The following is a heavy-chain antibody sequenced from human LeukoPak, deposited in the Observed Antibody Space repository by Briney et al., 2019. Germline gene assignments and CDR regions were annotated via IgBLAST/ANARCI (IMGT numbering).Heavy chain of an antibody. CDR3: ARVDIVGATSSYFDY. CDR2: IYYSGST. CDR1: GASVSRES. J-gene: IGHJ4*02. V-gene: IGHV4-59*02. D-gene: IGHD1-26*01. Sequence: PSETLSLTCTVSGASVSRESWTWIRQPPGKGLEWIGYIYYSGSTNYNPSLKSRVTISVDTSKNQFSLKLSSVTAADTAVYYCARVDIVGATSSYFDYWGQGTLVTVSS.